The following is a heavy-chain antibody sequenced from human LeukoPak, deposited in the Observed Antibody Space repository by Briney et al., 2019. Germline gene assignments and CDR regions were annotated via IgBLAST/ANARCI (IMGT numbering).Heavy chain of an antibody. J-gene: IGHJ4*02. CDR2: IYSDGST. V-gene: IGHV3-53*01. CDR1: GFIVSGDF. CDR3: ARERGRGRDSPWFDY. Sequence: PGGSLRLSCAASGFIVSGDFMSWVRQAPGKGLEWVSVIYSDGSTYYADSVKGRFTISSDNSKNTLDLQMTGLRAEDTAVYYCARERGRGRDSPWFDYWGQGTLVTVSS. D-gene: IGHD1-26*01.